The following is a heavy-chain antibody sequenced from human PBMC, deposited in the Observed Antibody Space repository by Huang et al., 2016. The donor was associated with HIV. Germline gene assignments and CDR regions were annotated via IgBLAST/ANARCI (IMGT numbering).Heavy chain of an antibody. Sequence: QVQLVQSGAEVTKPGSSVKVSCKVSGGTFNNAISWVRQAPGQGLEWMGGSIPIFGTPNYARKVQGRVTITADESTSIAYMELSSLRSEDTAVYYCARGAPDLDSHLDHWGQGTLVTVSS. D-gene: IGHD3-3*01. CDR3: ARGAPDLDSHLDH. V-gene: IGHV1-69*13. CDR1: GGTFNNA. J-gene: IGHJ4*02. CDR2: SIPIFGTP.